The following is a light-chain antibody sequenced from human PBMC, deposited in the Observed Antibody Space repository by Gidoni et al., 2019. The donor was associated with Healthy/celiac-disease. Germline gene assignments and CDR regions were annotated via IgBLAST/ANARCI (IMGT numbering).Light chain of an antibody. CDR3: NSRDSSGNHPIRV. J-gene: IGLJ3*02. CDR1: SLRSYY. V-gene: IGLV3-19*01. Sequence: SSELTQDPAVSVALGQTVRITCQGDSLRSYYASWYQQKPGQAPVLVIYGKNNRPSGIPDRFSGSSSGNTASLTITGAQAEDEADYYCNSRDSSGNHPIRVFGGGTKLTVL. CDR2: GKN.